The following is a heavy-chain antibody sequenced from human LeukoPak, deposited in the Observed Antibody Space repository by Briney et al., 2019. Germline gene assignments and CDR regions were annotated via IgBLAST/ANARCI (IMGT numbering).Heavy chain of an antibody. Sequence: PGGSLRLSCAASGFAFTNYVMNWVRQAPGKGLEWVSGISGSGGSTYYAASVRGRFTIPRDRSKNTVFLQMSSLRAEDTAAYYCANGPNSDFWSGYSHYMDVWGKGTTAIVSS. J-gene: IGHJ6*03. D-gene: IGHD3-3*01. V-gene: IGHV3-23*01. CDR1: GFAFTNYV. CDR2: ISGSGGST. CDR3: ANGPNSDFWSGYSHYMDV.